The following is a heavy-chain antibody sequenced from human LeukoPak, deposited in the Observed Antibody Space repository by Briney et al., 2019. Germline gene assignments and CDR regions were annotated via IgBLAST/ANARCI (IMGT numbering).Heavy chain of an antibody. V-gene: IGHV3-20*04. CDR1: GFTFDDYA. Sequence: GGSLRLSCAASGFTFDDYAMSWVRHVPGKGLEWVSVINWNGGSKGYADSVKGRLTISRDNAKNSLYLQMNSLRAEDTALYYCARGLAAAGTPYWGQGTLVTVSS. J-gene: IGHJ4*02. D-gene: IGHD6-13*01. CDR3: ARGLAAAGTPY. CDR2: INWNGGSK.